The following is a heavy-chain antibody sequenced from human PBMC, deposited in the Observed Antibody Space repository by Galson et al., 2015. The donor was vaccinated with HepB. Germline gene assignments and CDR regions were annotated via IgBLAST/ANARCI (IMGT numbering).Heavy chain of an antibody. V-gene: IGHV1-2*04. CDR2: INPNSGGT. D-gene: IGHD3-22*01. Sequence: SVKVSCKASGYTFTGYYMHWVRQAPGQGLEWMGWINPNSGGTNYAQKFQGWVTMTRDTSISTAYMELSRLRSDDTAVYYCARGGYYYDSSGYGYYFDYWGQGTLVTVSS. J-gene: IGHJ4*02. CDR1: GYTFTGYY. CDR3: ARGGYYYDSSGYGYYFDY.